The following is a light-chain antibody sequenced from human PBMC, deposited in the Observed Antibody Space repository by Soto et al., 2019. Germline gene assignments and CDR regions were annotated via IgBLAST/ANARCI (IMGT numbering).Light chain of an antibody. CDR1: QSISTY. CDR3: QQSYSTPWT. V-gene: IGKV1-39*01. J-gene: IGKJ1*01. CDR2: SAS. Sequence: DIQMTQSPSSLSASVGDRVTITCRASQSISTYLSWFQQKPGKAPKLLIYSASTLQSGVPSRFSGSGSGTEFTLTISRLQPEDFATYHCQQSYSTPWTFGQGTKVEVK.